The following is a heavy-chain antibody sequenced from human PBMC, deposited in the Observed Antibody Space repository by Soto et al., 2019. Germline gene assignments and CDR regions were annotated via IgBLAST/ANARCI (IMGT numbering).Heavy chain of an antibody. D-gene: IGHD1-26*01. CDR3: AIPKYSGSYCGAVDI. V-gene: IGHV1-69*01. J-gene: IGHJ3*02. CDR2: SIPIFGTA. Sequence: VQLVQSGAEVKKPGSSVKVSCKASGGTFSRYAISWGRQAPGQGPEGIGGSIPIFGTANYAQKFQGRVTMTADESTSTAYMELSILRCEDTGVYYCAIPKYSGSYCGAVDIWGQGTTVTVSS. CDR1: GGTFSRYA.